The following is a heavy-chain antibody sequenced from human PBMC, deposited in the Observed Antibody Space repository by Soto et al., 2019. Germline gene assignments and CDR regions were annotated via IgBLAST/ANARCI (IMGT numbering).Heavy chain of an antibody. CDR3: VRPNFGALTHFDF. Sequence: GESLKISCKAIGYTFTNYWIGWVRQTPGKGLEWMGIIFPGDSDTRYNPSFEGQVTVSADESISTAYLQWNTLKASDTAMYYCVRPNFGALTHFDFWGQGTLVTVS. J-gene: IGHJ4*02. D-gene: IGHD3-16*01. CDR2: IFPGDSDT. V-gene: IGHV5-51*01. CDR1: GYTFTNYW.